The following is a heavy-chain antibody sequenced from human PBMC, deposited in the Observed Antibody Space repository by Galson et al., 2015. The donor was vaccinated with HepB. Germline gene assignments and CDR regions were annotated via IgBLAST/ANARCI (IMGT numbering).Heavy chain of an antibody. CDR2: ISANADTK. CDR3: SRGIHGGFEY. CDR1: RFTFSTSV. V-gene: IGHV3-23*01. D-gene: IGHD2-15*01. Sequence: SLRLSCAASRFTFSTSVMSWVRQAPGQGLEWVSDISANADTKYYADSVKGRFTISRDNSKNTLYLQMNSLKGEDTAIYYCSRGIHGGFEYWGQGTLVTVSS. J-gene: IGHJ4*02.